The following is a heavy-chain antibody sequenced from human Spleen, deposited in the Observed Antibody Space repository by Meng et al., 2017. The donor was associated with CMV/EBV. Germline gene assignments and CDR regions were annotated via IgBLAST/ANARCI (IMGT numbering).Heavy chain of an antibody. CDR3: ARGNYDFWSGYVTHLDY. CDR2: IYYSGST. V-gene: IGHV4-34*01. J-gene: IGHJ4*02. Sequence: SETLSLTCAVYGGSFSGYYWSWIRQPPGKGLEWIGSIYYSGSTYYNPSLKSRVTISVDTSKNQFSLKLSSVTAADTAVYYCARGNYDFWSGYVTHLDYWGQGTLVTVSS. D-gene: IGHD3-3*01. CDR1: GGSFSGYY.